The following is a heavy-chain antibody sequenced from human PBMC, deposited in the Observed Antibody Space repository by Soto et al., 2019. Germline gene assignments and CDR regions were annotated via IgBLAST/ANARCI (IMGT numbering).Heavy chain of an antibody. D-gene: IGHD6-13*01. CDR1: GFTFSGSA. Sequence: EVQLVESGGGLVQPGGSLKLSCAASGFTFSGSAIHWVRQASGKGLEWVGRIKNKPDNYATAYAASVKDRFTISRDDSKDTAYLQMNSLRTEDTAVYYCTILAFGSTWYGFDYWGQGTLVTVSS. J-gene: IGHJ4*02. V-gene: IGHV3-73*02. CDR2: IKNKPDNYAT. CDR3: TILAFGSTWYGFDY.